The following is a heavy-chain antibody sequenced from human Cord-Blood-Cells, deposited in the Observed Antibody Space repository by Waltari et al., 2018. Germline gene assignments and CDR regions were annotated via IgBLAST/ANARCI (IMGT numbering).Heavy chain of an antibody. V-gene: IGHV3-74*01. CDR3: ARDEDHSSSSYWYFDL. CDR1: GFTFRSYW. D-gene: IGHD6-6*01. CDR2: INSDGSST. J-gene: IGHJ2*01. Sequence: EVQLVESGGGLVQPGGSLRLSCAASGFTFRSYWMHCVRPAPGKGLVWVSRINSDGSSTSYADSVKGRFTISRDNAKNTLYLKMNSLRAEDTAVYYCARDEDHSSSSYWYFDLWGRGTLVTVSS.